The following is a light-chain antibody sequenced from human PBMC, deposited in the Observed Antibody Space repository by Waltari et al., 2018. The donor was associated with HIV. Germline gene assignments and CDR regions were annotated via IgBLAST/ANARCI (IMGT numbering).Light chain of an antibody. Sequence: QSVLTQPPSASATPGQRVAISCSGSSSNIGYNTITWDPQLPGPAPKLLINSINQRPSGVPDRFSGSKSGTSGSLAISGLQSEDEADYYCAACDDNRNAVVFGGGTKLTVL. CDR2: SIN. V-gene: IGLV1-44*01. CDR3: AACDDNRNAVV. CDR1: SSNIGYNT. J-gene: IGLJ2*01.